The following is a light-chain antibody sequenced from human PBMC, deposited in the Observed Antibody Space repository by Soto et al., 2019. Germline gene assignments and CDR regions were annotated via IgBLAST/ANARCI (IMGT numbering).Light chain of an antibody. CDR2: EVG. V-gene: IGLV2-14*01. Sequence: QSALTQPASVSGSPGQSITISCTGTSSDVGGYNYVSWYQQHPGKAPKLMIFEVGDRPSGVSDRFSGSKSGNTASLTISGLQAVDEADYYCSSYTSSSPVVFGGGTKLTVL. CDR1: SSDVGGYNY. CDR3: SSYTSSSPVV. J-gene: IGLJ2*01.